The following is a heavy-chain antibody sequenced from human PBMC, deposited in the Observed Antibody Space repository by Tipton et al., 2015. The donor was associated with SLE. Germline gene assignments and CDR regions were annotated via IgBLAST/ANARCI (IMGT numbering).Heavy chain of an antibody. CDR3: ARAPIVVVPAAIDYYYYGMDV. Sequence: SLRLSCAASGFTFSSYSMNWVRQAPGKGLEWVSSISSSSSYIYYADSVKGRFTISRDNAKNSLYLQMNSLRAEDTAVYYCARAPIVVVPAAIDYYYYGMDVWGQGTTVTVSS. V-gene: IGHV3-21*01. CDR2: ISSSSSYI. CDR1: GFTFSSYS. D-gene: IGHD2-2*01. J-gene: IGHJ6*02.